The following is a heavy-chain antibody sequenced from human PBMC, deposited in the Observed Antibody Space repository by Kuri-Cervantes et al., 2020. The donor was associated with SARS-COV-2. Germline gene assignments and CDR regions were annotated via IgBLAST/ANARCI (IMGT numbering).Heavy chain of an antibody. V-gene: IGHV3-30-3*01. CDR2: ISYDGSNK. Sequence: GGSLRLSCAASGFTFSSYAMHWVRQAPGKGLEWVAVISYDGSNKYYADSVKGRFTIPRDNSKNTLYLQMNSLRAEDTAVYYCARSGIAARYDAFDIWGQGTMVTVSS. CDR3: ARSGIAARYDAFDI. J-gene: IGHJ3*02. D-gene: IGHD6-6*01. CDR1: GFTFSSYA.